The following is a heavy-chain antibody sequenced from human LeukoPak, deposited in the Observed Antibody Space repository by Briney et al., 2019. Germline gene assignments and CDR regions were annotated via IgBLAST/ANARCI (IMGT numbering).Heavy chain of an antibody. Sequence: GGSLTLSCAASGFTFNSYSMNWVRQAPGKGLEWVSSISSSSSYIYYADSVKGRFTISRDNARNSLYLQMNSLRAEDTAVYYCAREDTVTTSPFFDYWGQGTLVTVSS. J-gene: IGHJ4*02. CDR3: AREDTVTTSPFFDY. CDR1: GFTFNSYS. V-gene: IGHV3-21*01. CDR2: ISSSSSYI. D-gene: IGHD4-17*01.